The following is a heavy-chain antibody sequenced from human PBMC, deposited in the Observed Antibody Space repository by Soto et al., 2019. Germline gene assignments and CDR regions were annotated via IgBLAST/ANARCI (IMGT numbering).Heavy chain of an antibody. Sequence: QVQLVQSGAEVKKPGASVKVSCKASGYTFTSYDINWVRQATGQGLEWMGWMNPNSGNTGYAQKFQGRVTVTRNTSICTAYMELSSLRSEDTAVYYCARLLRWASYYDFWIDYYNYYYYGMDVWGQGTTLTVSS. CDR1: GYTFTSYD. CDR2: MNPNSGNT. CDR3: ARLLRWASYYDFWIDYYNYYYYGMDV. J-gene: IGHJ6*02. V-gene: IGHV1-8*01. D-gene: IGHD3-3*01.